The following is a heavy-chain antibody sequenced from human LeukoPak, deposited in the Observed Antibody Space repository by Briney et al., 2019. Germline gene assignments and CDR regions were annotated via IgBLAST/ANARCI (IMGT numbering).Heavy chain of an antibody. CDR2: IYASGDA. Sequence: WVRQAPGQGLEWVSIIYASGDAYHAESVKGRFNAFRDTSKNTIFLQMNNLRADDTAVYYCVRRHDYWGQGTLVTVSS. CDR3: VRRHDY. V-gene: IGHV3-53*01. J-gene: IGHJ4*02.